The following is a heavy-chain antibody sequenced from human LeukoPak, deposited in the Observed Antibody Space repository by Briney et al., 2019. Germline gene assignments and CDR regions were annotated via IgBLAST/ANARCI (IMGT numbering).Heavy chain of an antibody. D-gene: IGHD2-21*01. CDR1: GFTFDDYG. CDR2: IKEDGSEK. V-gene: IGHV3-7*01. CDR3: ARALCIWGGDCHYFDY. Sequence: PGGSLRLSCAASGFTFDDYGMSWVRQAPGKGLEWVANIKEDGSEKYYVDSVKGRFTISRDNAKNSLYLQMNSLRAEDTAVYYCARALCIWGGDCHYFDYWGQGTLVTVSS. J-gene: IGHJ4*02.